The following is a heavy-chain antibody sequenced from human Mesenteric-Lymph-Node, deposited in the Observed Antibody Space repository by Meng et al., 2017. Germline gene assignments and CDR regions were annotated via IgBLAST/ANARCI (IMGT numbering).Heavy chain of an antibody. D-gene: IGHD4-23*01. CDR3: ASNGGGSDY. CDR1: RFTFSSYS. CDR2: ITSSGRYI. Sequence: EVQLVESGGGLGKPGGSRRLSCAASRFTFSSYSMNWGRQAPGKGLEWVSSITSSGRYIYYADSVKGRFTISRDNAKNSLYLQMNSLRVEDTAVYYCASNGGGSDYWGQGTLVTVSS. V-gene: IGHV3-21*01. J-gene: IGHJ4*02.